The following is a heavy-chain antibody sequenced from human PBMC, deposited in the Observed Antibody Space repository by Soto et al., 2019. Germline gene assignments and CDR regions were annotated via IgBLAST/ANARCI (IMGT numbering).Heavy chain of an antibody. CDR2: INWNGGST. Sequence: ESGGGVVRPGGSMRLSCAASGFTFDDYGISWVRQAPGKGLEWVSGINWNGGSTGYADSVKGRFTISRDNAKNSLYLQMNSLRAEDTALYYCARVPPGGYSGYDSAFDIWGQGTMVTVSS. CDR3: ARVPPGGYSGYDSAFDI. CDR1: GFTFDDYG. V-gene: IGHV3-20*04. J-gene: IGHJ3*02. D-gene: IGHD5-12*01.